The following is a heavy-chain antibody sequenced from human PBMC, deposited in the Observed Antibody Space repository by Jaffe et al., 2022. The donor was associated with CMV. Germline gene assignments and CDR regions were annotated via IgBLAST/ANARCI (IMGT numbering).Heavy chain of an antibody. V-gene: IGHV3-15*01. D-gene: IGHD1-26*01. CDR2: IKSKTDGGTT. Sequence: EVQLVESGGGLVKPGGSLRLSCAASGFTFSNAWMSWVRQAPGKGLEWVGRIKSKTDGGTTDYAAPVKGRFTISRDDSKNTLYLQMNSLKTEDTAVYYCTTDPDGWELSFYYGMDVWGQGTTVTVSS. CDR1: GFTFSNAW. CDR3: TTDPDGWELSFYYGMDV. J-gene: IGHJ6*02.